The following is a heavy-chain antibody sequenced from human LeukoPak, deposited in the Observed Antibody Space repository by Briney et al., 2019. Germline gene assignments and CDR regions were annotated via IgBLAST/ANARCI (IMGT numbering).Heavy chain of an antibody. CDR3: ARCRSGWYSWYFDL. CDR1: GFTFDDYA. J-gene: IGHJ2*01. CDR2: ISWNSGSI. Sequence: GGSLRLSCAASGFTFDDYAMHWVRQAPGKGLEWVSGISWNSGSIGYADSVKGRFTISRDNAKNSLYLQMNSLRAEDTAVYYCARCRSGWYSWYFDLWGRGTLVTVSP. D-gene: IGHD6-19*01. V-gene: IGHV3-9*01.